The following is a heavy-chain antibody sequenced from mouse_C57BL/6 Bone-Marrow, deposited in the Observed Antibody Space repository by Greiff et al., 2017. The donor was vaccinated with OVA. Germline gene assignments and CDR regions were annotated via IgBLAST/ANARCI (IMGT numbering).Heavy chain of an antibody. Sequence: QVQLQQPGAELVKPGASVKLSCKASGYTFTSYWMQWIKQRPGQGLEWIGEIDPSDSYTNYNQKFKGKATLTVDTSSSTAYMQLSSLTSEDSAVYYCASAVVACWGGGTVVTVSS. V-gene: IGHV1-50*01. CDR3: ASAVVAC. CDR1: GYTFTSYW. CDR2: IDPSDSYT. J-gene: IGHJ3*01.